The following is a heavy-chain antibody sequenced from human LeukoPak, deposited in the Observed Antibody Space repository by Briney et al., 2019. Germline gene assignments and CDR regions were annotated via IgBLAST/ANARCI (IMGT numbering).Heavy chain of an antibody. Sequence: SETLSLTCTVSGGSISSYYWSWIRQPPGKGLEWIGYIYYSGSTNYNPSPKSRVTISVDTSKNQFSLKLSSVTAADTAVYYCARGGRGSSWPFDYWGQGTLVTVSS. D-gene: IGHD6-13*01. J-gene: IGHJ4*02. CDR1: GGSISSYY. CDR2: IYYSGST. CDR3: ARGGRGSSWPFDY. V-gene: IGHV4-59*01.